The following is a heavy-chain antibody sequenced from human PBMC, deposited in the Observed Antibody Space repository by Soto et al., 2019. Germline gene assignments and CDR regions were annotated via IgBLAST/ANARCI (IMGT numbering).Heavy chain of an antibody. J-gene: IGHJ5*02. D-gene: IGHD3-9*01. CDR3: ARETYYDSFPFDP. CDR1: GFTFSSYS. V-gene: IGHV3-21*01. CDR2: ISSSSSYI. Sequence: PGGSLRLSCAASGFTFSSYSMNWVRQAPGKGLEWVSSISSSSSYIYYADSVKGRFTISRDNTKNSLYLQMNSLRAEDTAVYYCARETYYDSFPFDPWGQGTLVTVSS.